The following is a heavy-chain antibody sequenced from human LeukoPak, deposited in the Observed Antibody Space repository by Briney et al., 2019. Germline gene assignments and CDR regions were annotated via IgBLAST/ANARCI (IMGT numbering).Heavy chain of an antibody. CDR2: INHSGST. CDR1: GGSFSGYY. D-gene: IGHD5-12*01. J-gene: IGHJ4*02. Sequence: PSETLSLTCAVYGGSFSGYYWSWIRQPPGKGLEWIGEINHSGSTNYNPSLKNRVTILVDTSKNQVSLKLNSVTAADTAVYYCARRATPGGYFDYWGQGIMVTVSS. CDR3: ARRATPGGYFDY. V-gene: IGHV4-34*01.